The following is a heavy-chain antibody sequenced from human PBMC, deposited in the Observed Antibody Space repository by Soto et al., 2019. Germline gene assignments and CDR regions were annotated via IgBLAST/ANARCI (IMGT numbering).Heavy chain of an antibody. CDR2: ISYDGSNK. CDR3: ARRHSGGLANFDY. Sequence: LRLSCAASGFTFSSYAMHWVRQAPGKGLEWVAVISYDGSNKYYADSVKGRFTISRDNSKNTLYLQMNSLRAEDTAVYYCARRHSGGLANFDYWGQGTLVTVSS. CDR1: GFTFSSYA. V-gene: IGHV3-30-3*01. D-gene: IGHD2-15*01. J-gene: IGHJ4*02.